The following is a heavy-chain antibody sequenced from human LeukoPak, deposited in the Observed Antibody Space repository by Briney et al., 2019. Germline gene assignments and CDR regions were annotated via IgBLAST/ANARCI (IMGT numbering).Heavy chain of an antibody. J-gene: IGHJ4*02. V-gene: IGHV3-23*01. CDR2: ISGSGGST. CDR1: GFTFSSYA. D-gene: IGHD4-11*01. Sequence: GGSLRLSCAASGFTFSSYAMSWVRQAPGKGLEWVSAISGSGGSTYYADSVKGRFTISRDNSKNTLYLQMNSLRAEDTAVYYCAKRRGYGNTLSLDYWGQGTLVTVSS. CDR3: AKRRGYGNTLSLDY.